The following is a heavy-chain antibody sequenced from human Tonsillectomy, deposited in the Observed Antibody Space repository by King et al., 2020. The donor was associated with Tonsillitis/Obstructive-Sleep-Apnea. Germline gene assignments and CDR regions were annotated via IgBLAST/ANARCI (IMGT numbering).Heavy chain of an antibody. Sequence: VQLVESGGGLVQPGGSLRLSCLASGFTFSSYAMHWVRQAPGKGLEYVSAISSNWGSTYYVDSVKGRFTISRDNSKNTLYLQMNWLRAEDTAVYYCVKDRGGWYKDFEYWGQGTLVTVSS. J-gene: IGHJ4*02. CDR1: GFTFSSYA. CDR3: VKDRGGWYKDFEY. D-gene: IGHD6-19*01. V-gene: IGHV3-64D*06. CDR2: ISSNWGST.